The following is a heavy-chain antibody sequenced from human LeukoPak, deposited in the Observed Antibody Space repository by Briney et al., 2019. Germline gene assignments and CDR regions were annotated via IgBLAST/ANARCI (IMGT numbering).Heavy chain of an antibody. CDR3: ARVTATKYYYYMDV. CDR2: IWYDGSNK. CDR1: GFTFSSYG. Sequence: PGGSLRLSCAASGFTFSSYGMHWVRQAPGKGLEWVAVIWYDGSNKYYPDSVQGRFTISRDNSKNTLYLQVNSLRAEDTAVYYCARVTATKYYYYMDVWGKGTTVTVSS. V-gene: IGHV3-33*01. J-gene: IGHJ6*03. D-gene: IGHD6-25*01.